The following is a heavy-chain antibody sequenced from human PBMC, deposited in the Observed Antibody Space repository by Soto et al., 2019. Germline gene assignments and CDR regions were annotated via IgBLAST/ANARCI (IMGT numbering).Heavy chain of an antibody. CDR2: ISGSGRST. J-gene: IGHJ4*02. CDR3: AKMKDSSSSGGDY. Sequence: EVQLLESGGGLVQPGGSLRLSCAASGFTFSSYAMTWVRQAPGKGLEWVSEISGSGRSTYYADSVKGRFTISRDNSRNTLYLQMNSLRAEDTAIYYCAKMKDSSSSGGDYWSQGILVTVSS. D-gene: IGHD6-6*01. CDR1: GFTFSSYA. V-gene: IGHV3-23*01.